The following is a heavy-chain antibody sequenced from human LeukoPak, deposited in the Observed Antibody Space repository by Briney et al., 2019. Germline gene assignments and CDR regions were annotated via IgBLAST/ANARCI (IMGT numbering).Heavy chain of an antibody. CDR1: GYIFSTYG. J-gene: IGHJ4*02. Sequence: ASVKVSCKASGYIFSTYGINWVRQAPGQGPEWMGRISAYDGNTNYAQRLQGRVTMTTDTSTTTAYMELRSLKSDDTAVYYCARAVDSYGYPTPFDYWGQGTLVTVSS. CDR3: ARAVDSYGYPTPFDY. CDR2: ISAYDGNT. V-gene: IGHV1-18*01. D-gene: IGHD5-18*01.